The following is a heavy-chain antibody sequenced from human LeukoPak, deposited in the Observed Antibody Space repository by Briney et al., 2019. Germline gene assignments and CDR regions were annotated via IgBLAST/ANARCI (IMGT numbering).Heavy chain of an antibody. CDR1: GFTFSTNW. CDR2: INEDGSTT. D-gene: IGHD1-26*01. Sequence: GGSLRLSCAASGFTFSTNWMHWVRQAPGKGLVWVSRINEDGSTTNYADSVKGRSTIFRDNAKNTLYLQMNSLRAEDTAVYYCVRDLGGRSGHWGQGTLVTVSS. J-gene: IGHJ4*02. V-gene: IGHV3-74*01. CDR3: VRDLGGRSGH.